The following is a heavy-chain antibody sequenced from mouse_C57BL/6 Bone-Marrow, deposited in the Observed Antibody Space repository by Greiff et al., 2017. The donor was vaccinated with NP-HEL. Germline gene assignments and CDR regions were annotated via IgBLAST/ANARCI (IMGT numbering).Heavy chain of an antibody. CDR1: GYTFTSYW. CDR3: PLSYYGSSPFDY. Sequence: VQLQQPGAELVKPGASVKLSCKASGYTFTSYWMHWVKQRPGQGLEWIGMIHPNSGSTNYNEKLKSKATLTVDKSSSTAYMQLSSLTSEDSAVYYCPLSYYGSSPFDYWGQGTTLTVSS. V-gene: IGHV1-64*01. J-gene: IGHJ2*01. CDR2: IHPNSGST. D-gene: IGHD1-1*01.